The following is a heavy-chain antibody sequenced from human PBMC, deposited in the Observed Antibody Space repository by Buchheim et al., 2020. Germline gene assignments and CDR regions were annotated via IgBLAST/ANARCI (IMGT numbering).Heavy chain of an antibody. Sequence: EVQLVESGGGLVKPGRSLRLSCTASGFTFGDYAMSWFRQAPGKGLEWVGFIRSKAYGGTTEYAASVKGRFTTSRDDSKSIAYLKMNSLKTEDTAVYYCTRTLIRGVLGYYYYYGMDVWGQGTT. V-gene: IGHV3-49*05. CDR2: IRSKAYGGTT. D-gene: IGHD3-10*01. CDR3: TRTLIRGVLGYYYYYGMDV. CDR1: GFTFGDYA. J-gene: IGHJ6*02.